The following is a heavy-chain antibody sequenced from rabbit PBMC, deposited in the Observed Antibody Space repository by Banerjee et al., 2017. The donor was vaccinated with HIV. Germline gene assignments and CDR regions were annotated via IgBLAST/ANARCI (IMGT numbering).Heavy chain of an antibody. D-gene: IGHD6-1*01. J-gene: IGHJ4*01. V-gene: IGHV1S45*01. CDR2: IDTGDSDT. CDR1: GFSLSRYW. Sequence: QEQLEESGGDLVQPEGSLTLTCTASGFSLSRYWICWVRQAPGKGLEWIGCIDTGDSDTYYASWAKGRFTISKTSSTTVTLQMTSLTAADTATYFCARDPWNTGGYIGYYYAYNLWGQGTLVTVS. CDR3: ARDPWNTGGYIGYYYAYNL.